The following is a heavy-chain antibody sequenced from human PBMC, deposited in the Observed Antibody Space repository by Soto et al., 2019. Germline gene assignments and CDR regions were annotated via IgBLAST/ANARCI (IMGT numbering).Heavy chain of an antibody. D-gene: IGHD3-10*01. J-gene: IGHJ6*02. V-gene: IGHV4-59*13. CDR2: ISYSGNT. Sequence: SETLSLTCIVSDNSISSYYWSWIRQPPGKGLEWIGYISYSGNTNYNPSLKSRVSISVDTSKNQFSLKLSSVTAADTAVYYCASGEMTTIVDYYKHYAMDVWGQGTTVTAP. CDR3: ASGEMTTIVDYYKHYAMDV. CDR1: DNSISSYY.